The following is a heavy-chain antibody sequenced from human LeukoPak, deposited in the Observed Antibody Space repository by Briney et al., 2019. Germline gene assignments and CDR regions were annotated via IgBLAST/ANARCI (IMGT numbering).Heavy chain of an antibody. CDR1: GDSLSRGVYC. CDR2: IYYGGCT. J-gene: IGHJ4*02. CDR3: ASLTSSGWYYFDY. D-gene: IGHD6-19*01. Sequence: PSETLSLTCTAPGDSLSRGVYCRSWVRQHPGKGLEWSGYIYYGGCTYYSPSLKSRVTMSVDTSKNQFSLKLSSVTAADTAVYYCASLTSSGWYYFDYWGQGTLVTVSS. V-gene: IGHV4-31*03.